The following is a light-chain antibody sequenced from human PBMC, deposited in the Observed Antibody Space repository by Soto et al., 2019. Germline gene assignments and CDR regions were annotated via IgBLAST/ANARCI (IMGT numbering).Light chain of an antibody. V-gene: IGLV1-47*01. CDR2: RNN. Sequence: QSVLTQPPSASGTPGQRVTISCSGSSSNIGSNYVYWYQQLPGTAPKLRIYRNNQRPSGVPDRFSASKAGTSAFLAISGHRSEDEADYYCAAWDGRQSGCFGTGTKLTVL. CDR3: AAWDGRQSGC. J-gene: IGLJ1*01. CDR1: SSNIGSNY.